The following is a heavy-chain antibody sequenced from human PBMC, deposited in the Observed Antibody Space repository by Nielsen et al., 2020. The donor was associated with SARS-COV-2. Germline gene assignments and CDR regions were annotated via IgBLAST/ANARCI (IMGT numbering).Heavy chain of an antibody. V-gene: IGHV3-23*01. CDR2: ISGSGGST. J-gene: IGHJ4*02. Sequence: GESLKISCAASGFTFDDYAMHWVRQAPGKGLEWVSAISGSGGSTYYADSVKGRFTISRDNSKNTLYLQMNSLRAEDTAVYYCAKDKRITIFGVVIIPTTCFDYWGQGTLVTVSS. CDR1: GFTFDDYA. CDR3: AKDKRITIFGVVIIPTTCFDY. D-gene: IGHD3-3*01.